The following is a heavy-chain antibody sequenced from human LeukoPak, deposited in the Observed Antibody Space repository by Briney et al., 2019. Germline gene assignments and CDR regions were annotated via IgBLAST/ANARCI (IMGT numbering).Heavy chain of an antibody. J-gene: IGHJ6*03. V-gene: IGHV4-61*02. Sequence: PSQTLSLTCTVSGGSISSGSYYWSWIRQPAGKGLEWIGRIYTSGSTNYNPSLKRRVTISVDTSKNQFSLKLSSVTAADTAVYYCARAQSRVVAETGFGLNYYYYYMDVWGKGTTVTISS. CDR1: GGSISSGSYY. CDR2: IYTSGST. CDR3: ARAQSRVVAETGFGLNYYYYYMDV. D-gene: IGHD2-15*01.